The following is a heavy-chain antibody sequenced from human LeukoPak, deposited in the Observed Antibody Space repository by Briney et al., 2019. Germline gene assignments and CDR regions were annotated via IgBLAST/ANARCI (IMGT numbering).Heavy chain of an antibody. CDR2: IYYSGST. D-gene: IGHD3-3*01. CDR1: GGSISSGGYY. Sequence: SETLSLTCTVSGGSISSGGYYWSWIRQHPGKGLEWIGYIYYSGSTYYNPSLKSRVTISVDTSKNQFSLKLSSVTAADTAVYYCARDSPVIRNTIFQSRHYYYYGMDVWGQGTTVTVSS. CDR3: ARDSPVIRNTIFQSRHYYYYGMDV. J-gene: IGHJ6*02. V-gene: IGHV4-31*03.